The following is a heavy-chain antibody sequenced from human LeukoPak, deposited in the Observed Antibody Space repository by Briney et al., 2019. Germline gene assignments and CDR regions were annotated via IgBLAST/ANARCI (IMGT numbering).Heavy chain of an antibody. V-gene: IGHV3-30*03. D-gene: IGHD3/OR15-3a*01. J-gene: IGHJ4*02. CDR2: ISYDGPNK. Sequence: GGSLRLSCAASGFTFSSYGMHWVRQAPGKGLEWVAVISYDGPNKYYADSVKGRFTISRDNSKNTLYLQMNSLRAEDTAVYYCARDSGFSGTQRGEYWGQGTLVTVSS. CDR1: GFTFSSYG. CDR3: ARDSGFSGTQRGEY.